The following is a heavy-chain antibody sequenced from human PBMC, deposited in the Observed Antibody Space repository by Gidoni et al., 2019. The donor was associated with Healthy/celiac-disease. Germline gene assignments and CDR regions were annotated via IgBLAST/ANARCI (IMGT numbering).Heavy chain of an antibody. J-gene: IGHJ5*02. D-gene: IGHD5-18*01. CDR1: GGTFSSYA. Sequence: QVQLVQSGAEVKKPGSSVKVSCKASGGTFSSYAISWVRQAPGQGLEWMGGIIPIFGTANYAQKFQGRVTITADESTSTAYMELSSLRSEDTAVYYCARDQWGYSYGYVAYNWFDPWGQGTLVTVSS. CDR2: IIPIFGTA. V-gene: IGHV1-69*01. CDR3: ARDQWGYSYGYVAYNWFDP.